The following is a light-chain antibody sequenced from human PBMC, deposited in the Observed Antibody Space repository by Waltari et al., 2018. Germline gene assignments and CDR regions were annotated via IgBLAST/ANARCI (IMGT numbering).Light chain of an antibody. J-gene: IGLJ2*01. Sequence: QSALTQPAPVSGSPGQSISVSCKGTSIDVGGYKYVSWYQHHPGKAPKPLIDDVAKRPSGVSDRFSGSKTGNTASLTISGLRAEDEAFYYCISYSTTSAVVFGGGTKMTVL. CDR2: DVA. V-gene: IGLV2-14*03. CDR1: SIDVGGYKY. CDR3: ISYSTTSAVV.